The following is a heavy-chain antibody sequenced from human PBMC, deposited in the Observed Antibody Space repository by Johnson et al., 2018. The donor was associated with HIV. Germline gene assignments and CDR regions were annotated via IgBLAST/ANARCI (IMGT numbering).Heavy chain of an antibody. CDR3: AKGGYNWKFDGFDI. Sequence: QVQLVESGGGLVQPGTSLRLSCTISGLTLNSLIVHLVRQTPGKGLEWVGLISHDETTKAYADSVKGRFTIFRANSKNTLYLQLNSLRAEDTAVYYCAKGGYNWKFDGFDIWGQGTMV. V-gene: IGHV3-30*04. J-gene: IGHJ3*02. D-gene: IGHD1-20*01. CDR1: GLTLNSLI. CDR2: ISHDETTK.